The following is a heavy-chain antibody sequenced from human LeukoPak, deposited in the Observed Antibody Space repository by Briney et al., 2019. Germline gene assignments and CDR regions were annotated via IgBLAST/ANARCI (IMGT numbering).Heavy chain of an antibody. V-gene: IGHV3-53*01. J-gene: IGHJ4*02. CDR3: AKVRGGYFDY. CDR1: GFTVSSNY. CDR2: IYSAGGT. D-gene: IGHD3-10*01. Sequence: PGGSLRLSCAASGFTVSSNYMTWVRQAPGKGLEWVSLIYSAGGTYYTDSVKGRFTISRHSSKNTLYLQMNSLRAEDTAVYYCAKVRGGYFDYWGQGTLVTVSS.